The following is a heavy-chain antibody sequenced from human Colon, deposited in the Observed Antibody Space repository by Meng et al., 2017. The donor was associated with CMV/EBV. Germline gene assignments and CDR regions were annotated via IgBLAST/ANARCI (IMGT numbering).Heavy chain of an antibody. CDR1: GGSISTYY. V-gene: IGHV4-4*07. CDR3: VRGGYSGTQTGGVQEY. D-gene: IGHD5-12*01. CDR2: ISTNRNT. Sequence: GAGPGTVKPAETLSPTCTASGGSISTYYWSWIRQPAGEGLEWLGRISTNRNTAYNPSLNSRATIWLDTSNNQFSLKLTSVTAADTAVYYCVRGGYSGTQTGGVQEYWGQGTLVTVSS. J-gene: IGHJ4*02.